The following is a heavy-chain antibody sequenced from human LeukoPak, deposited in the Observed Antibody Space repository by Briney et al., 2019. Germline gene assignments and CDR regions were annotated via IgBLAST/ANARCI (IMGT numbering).Heavy chain of an antibody. V-gene: IGHV4-39*07. CDR1: GGSISSSSYY. J-gene: IGHJ4*02. Sequence: PSETLSLTCTVSGGSISSSSYYWGWIRQPPGKGLEWIGRIYHSGSTYYNPSLKSRVTISVDTSKNQFSLKLSSVTAADTAVYYCARVGHYDFWSGYSQPGYYFDYWGQGTLVTVSS. D-gene: IGHD3-3*01. CDR2: IYHSGST. CDR3: ARVGHYDFWSGYSQPGYYFDY.